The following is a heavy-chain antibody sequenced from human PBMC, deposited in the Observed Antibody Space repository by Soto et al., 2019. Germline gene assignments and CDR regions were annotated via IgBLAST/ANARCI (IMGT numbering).Heavy chain of an antibody. CDR2: ISYDGSNK. J-gene: IGHJ3*02. D-gene: IGHD3-22*01. Sequence: QVQLVESGGGVVQPGRSLRLSCAASGFTFSSYAMHWVRQAPGKGLEWVAVISYDGSNKYYADSVKGRFTISRDNSKNTLYLQMNSLRAEDTAVYYCARDYYDSSGYYSGDAFDIWGQGTMVTVSS. CDR1: GFTFSSYA. CDR3: ARDYYDSSGYYSGDAFDI. V-gene: IGHV3-30-3*01.